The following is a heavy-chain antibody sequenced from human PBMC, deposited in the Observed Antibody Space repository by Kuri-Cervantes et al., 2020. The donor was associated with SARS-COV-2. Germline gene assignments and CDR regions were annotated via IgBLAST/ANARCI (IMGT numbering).Heavy chain of an antibody. D-gene: IGHD3-10*01. CDR3: ARTPITMVRGSRFDP. V-gene: IGHV4-59*08. CDR1: GGSISSYY. Sequence: SETLSLICTVSGGSISSYYWSWIRQPPGRGLEWIGYIYYSGSTNYNPSLKSRVTISVDTSKNQFSLKLSSVTAADTAVYYCARTPITMVRGSRFDPWAQGTLATVSS. CDR2: IYYSGST. J-gene: IGHJ5*02.